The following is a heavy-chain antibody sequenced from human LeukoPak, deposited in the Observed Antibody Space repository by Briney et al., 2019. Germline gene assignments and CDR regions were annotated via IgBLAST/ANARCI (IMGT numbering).Heavy chain of an antibody. Sequence: SETLSLTCTVSGGSISSYYWSWIRQPPGKGLEWIGYIYYSGSTNYNPSLKSRVTISVDTSKNQFSLKLSSVTAADTAVYYCARSEQQLGGDAFDIWGQGTMVTVSS. D-gene: IGHD6-13*01. CDR1: GGSISSYY. CDR3: ARSEQQLGGDAFDI. V-gene: IGHV4-59*08. CDR2: IYYSGST. J-gene: IGHJ3*02.